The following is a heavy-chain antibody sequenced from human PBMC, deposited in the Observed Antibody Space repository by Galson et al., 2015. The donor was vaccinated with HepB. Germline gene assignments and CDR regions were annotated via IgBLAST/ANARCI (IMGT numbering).Heavy chain of an antibody. D-gene: IGHD3-22*01. CDR1: GFRFDHYT. Sequence: SLRLSCAASGFRFDHYTMHWVRQIPGKRLEWLSFFTWDGKTTSYADSARGRFIISRDNNKNSLYLEMKSLRVDRAALYYCAKDYVDSSGGTYYYYGMAAWGPGTTVTVAS. V-gene: IGHV3-43*01. CDR2: FTWDGKTT. CDR3: AKDYVDSSGGTYYYYGMAA. J-gene: IGHJ6*02.